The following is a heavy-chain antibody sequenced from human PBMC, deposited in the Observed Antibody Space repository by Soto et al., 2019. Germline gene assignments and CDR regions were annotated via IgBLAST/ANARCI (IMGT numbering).Heavy chain of an antibody. CDR1: GFTFSSNW. Sequence: EVQLVESGGDLVQPGGSLRLSCEASGFTFSSNWMHWVRQAPVKGLVWVSRMNPDGSSRGYADSVKCRVTISRDNAKNTLFLQMNSLRAEATAVYYCARGGNAGSGQYDLDDYWGQGTLVTVSS. J-gene: IGHJ4*02. V-gene: IGHV3-74*01. CDR3: ARGGNAGSGQYDLDDY. D-gene: IGHD3-10*01. CDR2: MNPDGSSR.